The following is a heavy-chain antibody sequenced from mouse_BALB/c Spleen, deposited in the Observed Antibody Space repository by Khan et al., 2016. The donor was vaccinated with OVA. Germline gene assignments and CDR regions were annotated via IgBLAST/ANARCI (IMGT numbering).Heavy chain of an antibody. J-gene: IGHJ2*01. CDR3: ERIKKLVATYFDY. CDR1: GYTFTSYW. D-gene: IGHD1-1*01. CDR2: TNPTNGRT. V-gene: IGHV1S81*02. Sequence: QVQLQQSGAELVKAGASVKMSCKASGYTFTSYWMHWVKQRLGQGLEWFAETNPTNGRTYYNEKFKSKATLTVDKSSSTAYMLLSGPTCEDSAVYYCERIKKLVATYFDYWGQGTTLTVSS.